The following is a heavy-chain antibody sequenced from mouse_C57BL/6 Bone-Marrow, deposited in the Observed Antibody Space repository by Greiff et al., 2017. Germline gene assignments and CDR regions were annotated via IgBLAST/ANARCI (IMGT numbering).Heavy chain of an antibody. V-gene: IGHV5-9-1*02. CDR1: GFTFSSYA. Sequence: EVQVVESGEGLVKPGGSLKLSCAASGFTFSSYAMSWVRQPPEKRLEWVAYISSGGDYIYYADTVKGRFTISRDNARNTLYLQMSSLKSEDTAMYYCTRGGLLRFAYWGQGTLVTVSA. J-gene: IGHJ3*01. CDR2: ISSGGDYI. CDR3: TRGGLLRFAY. D-gene: IGHD1-1*01.